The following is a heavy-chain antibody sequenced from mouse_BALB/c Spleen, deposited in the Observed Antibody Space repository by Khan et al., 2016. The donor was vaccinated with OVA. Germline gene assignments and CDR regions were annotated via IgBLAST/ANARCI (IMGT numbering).Heavy chain of an antibody. CDR2: IWSGGST. J-gene: IGHJ3*01. Sequence: QVQLKQSGPSLVQPSQSLSITCTVSGFSLTRYGVHWVRQSPGKSLEWLGVIWSGGSTDYNAALMSRLSITKDNSKSQVFFKMNSLQADDTAIYYCTKGMTSFAYWGQGTLVTVSA. V-gene: IGHV2-5-1*01. CDR3: TKGMTSFAY. CDR1: GFSLTRYG.